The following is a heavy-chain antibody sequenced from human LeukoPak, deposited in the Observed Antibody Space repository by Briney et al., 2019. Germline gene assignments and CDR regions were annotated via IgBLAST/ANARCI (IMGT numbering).Heavy chain of an antibody. J-gene: IGHJ5*02. CDR3: VRGVGVSRFNYFDP. CDR1: GFTLTSYA. D-gene: IGHD1-26*01. V-gene: IGHV3-33*08. Sequence: GESLRLSCAASGFTLTSYAMSWVRQAPGKGLEWVAVIWYDASNKYYADSVKGRFTISRDNSKNTLYLQMNSLRDDDTAVYYCVRGVGVSRFNYFDPWGQGTLVTVSS. CDR2: IWYDASNK.